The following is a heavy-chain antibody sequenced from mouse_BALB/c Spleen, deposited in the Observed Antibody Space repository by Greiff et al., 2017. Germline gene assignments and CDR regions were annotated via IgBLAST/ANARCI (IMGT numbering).Heavy chain of an antibody. CDR3: VRRDYASAWFTC. CDR2: IWTGGGT. Sequence: VQVVESGPGLVAPSQSLSITCTVSGFTLTSYDISWIRQPPGKGLEWVGVIWTGGGTNYNSAFMSRLSISKNNSKSQVFLRMNSLQTNDTAIYYCVRRDYASAWFTCWGQGTLVTVSA. J-gene: IGHJ3*01. CDR1: GFTLTSYD. V-gene: IGHV2-9-2*01. D-gene: IGHD1-1*02.